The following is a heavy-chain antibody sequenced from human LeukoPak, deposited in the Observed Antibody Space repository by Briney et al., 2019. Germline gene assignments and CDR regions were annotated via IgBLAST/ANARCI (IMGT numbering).Heavy chain of an antibody. CDR1: GGTFSSYA. Sequence: ASVKVSCKASGGTFSSYAISWVRQAPGQGLEWMGGIIPIFGTANYAQKFQGRVTITADKSTSTAYMELSSLRSEDTAVYYCARGAFRYYDSSGYSPRATDYYYMDVWGKGTTVTVSS. CDR2: IIPIFGTA. J-gene: IGHJ6*03. V-gene: IGHV1-69*06. CDR3: ARGAFRYYDSSGYSPRATDYYYMDV. D-gene: IGHD3-22*01.